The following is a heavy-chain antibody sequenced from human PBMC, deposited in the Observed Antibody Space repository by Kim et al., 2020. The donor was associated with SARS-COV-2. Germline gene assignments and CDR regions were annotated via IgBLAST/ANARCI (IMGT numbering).Heavy chain of an antibody. CDR1: GYTFTSYA. D-gene: IGHD5-12*01. CDR3: ARRAGGYSGYDYVGLDFDY. CDR2: INAGNGNT. J-gene: IGHJ4*02. Sequence: ASVKVSCKASGYTFTSYAMHWVRQAPGQRLEWMGWINAGNGNTKYSQKFQGRVTITRDTSASTAYMELSSLRSEDTAVYYCARRAGGYSGYDYVGLDFDYWGQGTLVTVSS. V-gene: IGHV1-3*01.